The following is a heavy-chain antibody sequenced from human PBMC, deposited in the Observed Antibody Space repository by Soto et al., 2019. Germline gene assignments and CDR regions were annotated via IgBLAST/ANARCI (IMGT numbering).Heavy chain of an antibody. Sequence: GGSLRLSCAASWFTFRSYSMNWVRQAPGEGLEWVSYISSSSSTIYYADSVKGRFTISRDNAKNSLYLQMNSLRDEDTAVYYCARTSERYCSGGSCDVGYWGQGTLVTVSS. CDR3: ARTSERYCSGGSCDVGY. V-gene: IGHV3-48*02. J-gene: IGHJ4*02. D-gene: IGHD2-15*01. CDR2: ISSSSSTI. CDR1: WFTFRSYS.